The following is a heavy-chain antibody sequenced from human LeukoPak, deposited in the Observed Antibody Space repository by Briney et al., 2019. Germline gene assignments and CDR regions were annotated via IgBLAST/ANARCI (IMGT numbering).Heavy chain of an antibody. Sequence: SETLSLTCTVSGGSISSYYWSWIRKPPAQGLDWIGFVYYSGSTNYNPTLTTRVTISVDTSRTKICLNLSSVTATPPAVYFCARVVRAREAGRTWLQFPYYYRDVWGKGTTVTICS. CDR2: VYYSGST. CDR3: ARVVRAREAGRTWLQFPYYYRDV. CDR1: GGSISSYY. V-gene: IGHV4-59*01. D-gene: IGHD5-24*01. J-gene: IGHJ6*03.